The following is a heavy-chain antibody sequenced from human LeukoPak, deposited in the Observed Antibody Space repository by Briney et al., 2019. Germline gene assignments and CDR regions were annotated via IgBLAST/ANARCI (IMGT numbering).Heavy chain of an antibody. CDR2: ISSNGGST. J-gene: IGHJ1*01. CDR1: GFTFSSYA. D-gene: IGHD1-26*01. Sequence: GGSLRLSCAASGFTFSSYAMHWVRQAPGKGLEYVSAISSNGGSTYYANSVKGRFTISRDNSKNTLYLQMGSLRAEDMAVYYCARGDGSYYEYFQHWGQGTLVTVSS. V-gene: IGHV3-64*01. CDR3: ARGDGSYYEYFQH.